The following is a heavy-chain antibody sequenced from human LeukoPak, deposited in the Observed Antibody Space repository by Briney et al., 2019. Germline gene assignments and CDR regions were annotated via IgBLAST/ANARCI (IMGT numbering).Heavy chain of an antibody. CDR2: ISAYNGNT. J-gene: IGHJ4*02. CDR1: GYTFTSYG. Sequence: GASVKVSCKASGYTFTSYGISWVRQAPGQGLEWMGWISAYNGNTNYAQKLQGRVTMTTDTSTSTAYMELSSLRSEDTAVYYCARSDRGVLWFGEQATYSFDYWGQGTLVTVSS. V-gene: IGHV1-18*01. CDR3: ARSDRGVLWFGEQATYSFDY. D-gene: IGHD3-10*01.